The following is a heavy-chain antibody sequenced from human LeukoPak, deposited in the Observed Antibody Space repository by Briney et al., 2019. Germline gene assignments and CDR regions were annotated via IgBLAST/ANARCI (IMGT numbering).Heavy chain of an antibody. CDR1: GYSISSGYY. V-gene: IGHV4-38-2*01. CDR3: ARVGSQYSSSWNFDY. CDR2: IYHSRST. J-gene: IGHJ4*02. D-gene: IGHD6-13*01. Sequence: PSETLSLTCAVSGYSISSGYYWGWIRQPPGKGLEWIGSIYHSRSTYYNTSLKGRVTISVDTSKNQFSLKLSSVTAADTAVYYCARVGSQYSSSWNFDYWGEGTLVTVSS.